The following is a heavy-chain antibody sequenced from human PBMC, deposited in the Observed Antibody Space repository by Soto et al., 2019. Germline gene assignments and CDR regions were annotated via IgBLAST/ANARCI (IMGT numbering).Heavy chain of an antibody. CDR1: GFIFSTYA. J-gene: IGHJ4*02. CDR3: AKDLSIAARPTFDY. CDR2: INGNGDYA. D-gene: IGHD6-6*01. Sequence: EVQLLESGGGSVQPGGSLRLSCAASGFIFSTYAMPWVRQGPGRGLEWVATINGNGDYAYYTASVKGRFTISRDNFESTLSLQMNSLRAEDTAVYHCAKDLSIAARPTFDYWGQGTLVSVSS. V-gene: IGHV3-23*01.